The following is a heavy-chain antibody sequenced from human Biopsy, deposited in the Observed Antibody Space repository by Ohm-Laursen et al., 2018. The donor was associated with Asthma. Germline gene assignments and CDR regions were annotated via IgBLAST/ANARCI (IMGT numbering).Heavy chain of an antibody. CDR3: ARVVSYGDIYFGIDV. J-gene: IGHJ6*02. CDR2: VFWSGST. V-gene: IGHV4-30-4*08. Sequence: SQTLSLTCTVSGGSVSTGSYYWSWIRQAPGKGLEWIGFVFWSGSTHYSRSLERRVSISIDTATNEFSMKLWSATPADTAVYFCARVVSYGDIYFGIDVWGPGNTVAVS. CDR1: GGSVSTGSYY. D-gene: IGHD4-17*01.